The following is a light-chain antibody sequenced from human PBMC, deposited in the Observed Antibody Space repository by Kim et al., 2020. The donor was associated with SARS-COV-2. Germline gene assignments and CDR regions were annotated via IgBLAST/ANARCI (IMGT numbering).Light chain of an antibody. Sequence: VSPGERVTLSCRASQSIDTNFAWYQQKPGQAPRLLIYDASTRATDIPARFSGSGSGTEFTLIISSLQSEDFAVYYCQQYSHWPPYTFGQGTKLEI. V-gene: IGKV3-15*01. CDR2: DAS. CDR1: QSIDTN. CDR3: QQYSHWPPYT. J-gene: IGKJ2*01.